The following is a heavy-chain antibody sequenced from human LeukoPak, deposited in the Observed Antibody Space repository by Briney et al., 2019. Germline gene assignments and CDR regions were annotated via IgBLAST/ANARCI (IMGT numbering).Heavy chain of an antibody. Sequence: PSETLSLTCTVSGGSISSYYWSWIRQPAGKGLEWIGRIYTSGSTNYNPSLKSRVTMSVDTSKNQFSLRLSSVTAADTAVYYCARGGYQLLLWDYFDYWGQGTLVTVSS. CDR1: GGSISSYY. J-gene: IGHJ4*02. CDR2: IYTSGST. D-gene: IGHD2-2*01. CDR3: ARGGYQLLLWDYFDY. V-gene: IGHV4-4*07.